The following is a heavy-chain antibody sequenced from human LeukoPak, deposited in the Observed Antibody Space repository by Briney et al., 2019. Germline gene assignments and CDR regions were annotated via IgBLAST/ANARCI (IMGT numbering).Heavy chain of an antibody. CDR3: VRVDNGGNYFDY. CDR2: IYYSGST. D-gene: IGHD4-23*01. V-gene: IGHV4-39*01. Sequence: SETLSLTCSVSGGSINSRPYYWGWIRQPPGKGLEWIGNIYYSGSTYYNPSLKSRVTISVDTSKNQFSLRLSSVTAADTAVYYCVRVDNGGNYFDYWGQGTLVTVSS. CDR1: GGSINSRPYY. J-gene: IGHJ4*02.